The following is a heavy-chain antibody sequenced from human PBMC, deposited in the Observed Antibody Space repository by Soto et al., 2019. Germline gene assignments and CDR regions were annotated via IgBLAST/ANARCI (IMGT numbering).Heavy chain of an antibody. CDR1: GFIFSSYA. Sequence: GGSLTLSCAASGFIFSSYAMSWVRQAPGKGLEWVSAISGSDGSTYYADSVKGRFTISRDNSRNTLYLQMNSLRAEDTAVYSCAKDGVAHIPLYTSGSSYDHWGQGTLVTVS. CDR3: AKDGVAHIPLYTSGSSYDH. CDR2: ISGSDGST. J-gene: IGHJ4*02. D-gene: IGHD3-22*01. V-gene: IGHV3-23*01.